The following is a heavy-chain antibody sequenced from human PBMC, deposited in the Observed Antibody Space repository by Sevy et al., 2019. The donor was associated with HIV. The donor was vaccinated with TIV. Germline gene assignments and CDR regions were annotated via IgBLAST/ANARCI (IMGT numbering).Heavy chain of an antibody. V-gene: IGHV3-23*01. CDR3: AKRELLLNAFDI. D-gene: IGHD3-10*01. Sequence: GGSLRLSCAASGFTFSSYGMSWVRQAPGKGLEWVSAISGSGGSTYYADSVKGRFTISRDNSKNTLYLQMNSLRAEDTAVYYCAKRELLLNAFDIWGQGTMVTVSS. CDR2: ISGSGGST. CDR1: GFTFSSYG. J-gene: IGHJ3*02.